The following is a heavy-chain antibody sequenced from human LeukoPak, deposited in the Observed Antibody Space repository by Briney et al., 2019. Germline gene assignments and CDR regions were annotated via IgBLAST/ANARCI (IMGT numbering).Heavy chain of an antibody. CDR3: ARAVLGGYDSSYTTFDY. J-gene: IGHJ4*02. Sequence: GSLRLSCAASGFTFSSYAMSWIRQPPGKGLEWIGFIHYSGSTNYNPSLKSRVTILVETSKNQFSLKLSSVTTADTAVYYCARAVLGGYDSSYTTFDYWGQGTLVTVSS. CDR2: IHYSGST. CDR1: GFTFSSYA. V-gene: IGHV4-59*01. D-gene: IGHD6-13*01.